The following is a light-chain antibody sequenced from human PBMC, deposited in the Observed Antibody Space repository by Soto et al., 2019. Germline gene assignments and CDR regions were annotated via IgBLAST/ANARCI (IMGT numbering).Light chain of an antibody. CDR2: DVS. V-gene: IGLV2-14*01. J-gene: IGLJ1*01. CDR1: SSDVGGYNY. Sequence: QPASVSGSPGQSITISCTGTSSDVGGYNYVSWYQQHPGKAPKLMIYDVSNRPSGVSNRFSGSKSGNTASLTISGLQAEDEADYYCSSYTSSSTLSYVFGTGTKVTVL. CDR3: SSYTSSSTLSYV.